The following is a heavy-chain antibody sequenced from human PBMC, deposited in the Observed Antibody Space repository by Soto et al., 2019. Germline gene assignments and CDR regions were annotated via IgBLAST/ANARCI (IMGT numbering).Heavy chain of an antibody. J-gene: IGHJ6*02. CDR3: ARLGGYYYYGMDV. CDR1: GGSFSGYY. V-gene: IGHV4-34*01. CDR2: INHSGST. D-gene: IGHD3-16*01. Sequence: QVQLQQWGAGLLKPSETLSLTCAVYGGSFSGYYWSWIRQPPGKGLEWIGEINHSGSTNYNPSLTSRVTISVDTSKNQFSVKLSSVTAADTAVYYCARLGGYYYYGMDVWGQGTTVTVSS.